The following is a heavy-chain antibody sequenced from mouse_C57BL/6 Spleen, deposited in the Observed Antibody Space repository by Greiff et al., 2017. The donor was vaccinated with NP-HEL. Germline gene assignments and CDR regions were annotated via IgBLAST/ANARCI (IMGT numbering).Heavy chain of an antibody. CDR3: ARAGYSNLFDY. V-gene: IGHV1-85*01. Sequence: VKLVESGPELVKPGASVKLSCKASGYTFTSYDINWVKQRPGQGRGWIGWLYPRDGSTKYNEKFKGTATLTVDTSSSTAYMELHSLTSEDSAVYFCARAGYSNLFDYWGQGTTLTVSA. CDR2: LYPRDGST. J-gene: IGHJ2*01. CDR1: GYTFTSYD. D-gene: IGHD2-5*01.